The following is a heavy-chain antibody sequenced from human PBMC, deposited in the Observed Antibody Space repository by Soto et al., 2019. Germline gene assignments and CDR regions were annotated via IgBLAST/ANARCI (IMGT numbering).Heavy chain of an antibody. CDR2: IYYSGST. CDR1: GGSISSSSYY. D-gene: IGHD3-10*01. V-gene: IGHV4-39*01. J-gene: IGHJ5*02. CDR3: ARGNGITMVRGEKRNWFDP. Sequence: SETLSLTCTVSGGSISSSSYYWGWIRQPPGKGLEWIGSIYYSGSTYYNPSLKSRVTISVDTSKNQFSLKLSSVTAADTAVYYCARGNGITMVRGEKRNWFDPWGQGTLVTVS.